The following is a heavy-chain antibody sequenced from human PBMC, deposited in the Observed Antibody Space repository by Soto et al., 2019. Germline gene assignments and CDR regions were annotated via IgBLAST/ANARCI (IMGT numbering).Heavy chain of an antibody. Sequence: QVQLQESGPGLVRPSQTLSLTCTVSGGPIISGGYYWTWIRQHPGKGLEWIGYIYHSGSTHYNPSLESRVIISIDTSKNQSSLKLTSVPSADTAVYYCVKWGVVTTADKGGQGTLVTVSS. V-gene: IGHV4-31*03. CDR3: VKWGVVTTADK. CDR1: GGPIISGGYY. J-gene: IGHJ4*02. CDR2: IYHSGST. D-gene: IGHD4-17*01.